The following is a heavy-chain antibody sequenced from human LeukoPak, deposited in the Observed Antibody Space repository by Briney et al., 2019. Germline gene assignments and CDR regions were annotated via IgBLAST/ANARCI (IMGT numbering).Heavy chain of an antibody. CDR1: GGSISSSSYY. CDR3: VGTFTVFGVVSTID. Sequence: ETLSLTCTVSGGSISSSSYYWGWIRQPPGKGLEWVSSISFSGDNRGDNTYYADSVRGRFSISRDNSQNTVFLQMSSLRVDDTAAYYCVGTFTVFGVVSTIDWGQGTLVTVSS. V-gene: IGHV3-23*01. D-gene: IGHD3-3*01. J-gene: IGHJ4*02. CDR2: ISFSGDNRGDNT.